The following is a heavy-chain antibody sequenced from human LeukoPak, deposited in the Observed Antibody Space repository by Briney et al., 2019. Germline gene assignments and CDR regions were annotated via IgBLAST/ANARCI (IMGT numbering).Heavy chain of an antibody. CDR3: ARQGPYYYYGMDV. CDR1: GFTFRLYD. CDR2: ISYDGSNK. J-gene: IGHJ6*02. Sequence: GRSLRLSCAASGFTFRLYDMHWVRQAPGKGLEWVAVISYDGSNKYYADSVKGRFTISRDNSKNTLYLQMNSLRAEDTAVYYCARQGPYYYYGMDVWGQGTTVTVSS. V-gene: IGHV3-30*03.